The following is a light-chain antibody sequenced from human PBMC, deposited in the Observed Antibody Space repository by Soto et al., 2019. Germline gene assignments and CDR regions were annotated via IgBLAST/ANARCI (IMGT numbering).Light chain of an antibody. CDR2: NDS. V-gene: IGLV2-11*01. CDR3: CSYAGSYTEV. CDR1: SSDVGYYNY. Sequence: QSALTQPRSVSGSPGQSVTISCTGTSSDVGYYNYVSWYQQHPGKAPKLMIYNDSKRPSGVPDRFSGSKSGNTASLTISGLQAEDEADYYCCSYAGSYTEVFGTGTKRTVL. J-gene: IGLJ1*01.